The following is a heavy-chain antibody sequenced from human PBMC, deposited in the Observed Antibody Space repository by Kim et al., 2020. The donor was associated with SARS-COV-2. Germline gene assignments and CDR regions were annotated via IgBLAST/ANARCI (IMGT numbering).Heavy chain of an antibody. D-gene: IGHD3-22*01. V-gene: IGHV3-23*01. CDR3: AKELITMIVVVTY. J-gene: IGHJ4*02. Sequence: YADSVKGRFTISIDNSKNTLYLQMNSLRAEDTAVYYCAKELITMIVVVTYWGQGTLVTVSS.